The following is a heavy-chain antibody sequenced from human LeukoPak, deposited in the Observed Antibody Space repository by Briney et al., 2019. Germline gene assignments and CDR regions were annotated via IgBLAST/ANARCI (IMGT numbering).Heavy chain of an antibody. J-gene: IGHJ5*02. Sequence: PSETLSLTCTVSGGPTSNTSYYWGWIRQPPGKGLEWIGSIYYSGSTYYNPSRKSRVTISVDTSKNQFSLKLSSVTAADTAVYYCASHSSYVSPFRSWGRGPLVTVSP. CDR1: GGPTSNTSYY. D-gene: IGHD3-10*02. V-gene: IGHV4-39*01. CDR2: IYYSGST. CDR3: ASHSSYVSPFRS.